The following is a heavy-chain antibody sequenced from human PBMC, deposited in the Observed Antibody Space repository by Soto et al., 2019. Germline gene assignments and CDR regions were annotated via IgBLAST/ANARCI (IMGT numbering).Heavy chain of an antibody. D-gene: IGHD1-26*01. V-gene: IGHV1-18*01. CDR1: GYTFTSYG. J-gene: IGHJ4*02. CDR2: ISANNGNT. CDR3: TRDRGSYALDY. Sequence: QVQLVQSGAEVKKPGASVKVSCKASGYTFTSYGISWVRQAPGQGLEWMGWISANNGNTNYAQKLQGRVTMTTDTSTSTASTELRSLRSDDTAVYYCTRDRGSYALDYGGQGALMTDSS.